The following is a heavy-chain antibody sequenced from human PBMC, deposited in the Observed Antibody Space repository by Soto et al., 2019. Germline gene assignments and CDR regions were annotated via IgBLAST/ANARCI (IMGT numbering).Heavy chain of an antibody. CDR1: GFTFSSYG. V-gene: IGHV3-33*01. CDR3: ARDGLRRDGMDV. J-gene: IGHJ6*02. CDR2: IWYDGSNK. D-gene: IGHD4-17*01. Sequence: GGSLRLSCAASGFTFSSYGMHWVRQAPGKGLEWVAVIWYDGSNKYYADSVKGRFTISRDNSKNTLYLQMNSLRAEDTAVYYCARDGLRRDGMDVWGQGTTVTVSS.